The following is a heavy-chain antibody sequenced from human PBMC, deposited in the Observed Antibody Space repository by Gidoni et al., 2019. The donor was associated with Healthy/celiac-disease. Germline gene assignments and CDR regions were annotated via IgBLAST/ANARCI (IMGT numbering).Heavy chain of an antibody. CDR2: IYNSGST. CDR3: AGGSSAQYYFDY. CDR1: GGSISSGGYY. J-gene: IGHJ4*02. V-gene: IGHV4-31*03. D-gene: IGHD2-2*01. Sequence: QVQLQESGPGLVKPSQTLSLTCTVSGGSISSGGYYWSWIRQHPGKGLEWMGYIYNSGSTYYNPSLKSRVNISVDTSKNQFSLKLSSVTAADTAVYYCAGGSSAQYYFDYWGQGTLVTVSS.